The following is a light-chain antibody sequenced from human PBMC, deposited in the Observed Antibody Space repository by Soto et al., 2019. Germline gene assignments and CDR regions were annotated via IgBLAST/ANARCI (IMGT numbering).Light chain of an antibody. V-gene: IGKV1-27*01. CDR1: PDIGYF. Sequence: DIQMTQSPSSLSASVGDRVTITCRASPDIGYFLTWYQQRPGKVPKLIIYSASSLFSGAPSRFSGSGSGADFTLTIFNLQPDDVAPYDCQKYDSAPFTFGPGTRVEIK. J-gene: IGKJ3*01. CDR3: QKYDSAPFT. CDR2: SAS.